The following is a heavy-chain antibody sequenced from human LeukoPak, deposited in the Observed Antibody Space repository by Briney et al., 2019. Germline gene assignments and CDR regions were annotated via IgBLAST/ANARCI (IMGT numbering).Heavy chain of an antibody. CDR1: GGSISSYY. Sequence: PSETLSLTCTVSGGSISSYYWSWIRQPPGKGLEWIGYIYYSGSTNYNPSLKSRVTISVDTSKNQFSLKLSSVTAADTAVYYCARDPYYGSGSYSDWGQGTLVTVSS. J-gene: IGHJ4*02. D-gene: IGHD3-10*01. V-gene: IGHV4-59*01. CDR3: ARDPYYGSGSYSD. CDR2: IYYSGST.